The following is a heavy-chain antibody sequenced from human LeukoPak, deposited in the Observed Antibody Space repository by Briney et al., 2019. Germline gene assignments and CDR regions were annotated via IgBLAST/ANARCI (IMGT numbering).Heavy chain of an antibody. CDR1: GFTFSSYG. V-gene: IGHV3-30*18. CDR3: AKEGSPDY. CDR2: ISYDGSNK. J-gene: IGHJ4*02. Sequence: GRSLRLSCAASGFTFSSYGMHWVRQAPGKGLEWVAVISYDGSNKYYADSVKGRFTISRDNSKNTLYLQMNSLRAEDTAVYYCAKEGSPDYWGQGTLVTVSS.